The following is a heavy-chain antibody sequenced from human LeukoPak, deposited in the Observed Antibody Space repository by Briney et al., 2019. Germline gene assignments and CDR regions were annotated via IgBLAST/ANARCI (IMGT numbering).Heavy chain of an antibody. Sequence: ASVKVSCKASGYTFTTLDINWVRQATGQGLEWMGWINTNSGNTGNAQKFQGRVTITRNTSISTVYMELSSLRSEDTAVYYCARVDGSLDYWGQGTLVTVSS. D-gene: IGHD2-15*01. J-gene: IGHJ4*02. V-gene: IGHV1-8*03. CDR1: GYTFTTLD. CDR2: INTNSGNT. CDR3: ARVDGSLDY.